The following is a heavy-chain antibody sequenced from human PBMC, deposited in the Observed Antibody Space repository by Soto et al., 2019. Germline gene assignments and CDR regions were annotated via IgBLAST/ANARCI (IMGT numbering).Heavy chain of an antibody. CDR2: ISSNGGST. J-gene: IGHJ4*02. Sequence: GSLRLSCAASGFTFSSYAMHWVRQAPGKGLEYVSAISSNGGSTYYADSVKGRFTISRDNSKNTLYLQMGSLRAEDMAVYYCARSSYYDSNFSFDYWGQGTLVTVSS. D-gene: IGHD3-22*01. CDR3: ARSSYYDSNFSFDY. V-gene: IGHV3-64*02. CDR1: GFTFSSYA.